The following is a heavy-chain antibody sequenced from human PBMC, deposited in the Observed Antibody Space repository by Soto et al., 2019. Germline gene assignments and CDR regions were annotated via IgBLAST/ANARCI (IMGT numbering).Heavy chain of an antibody. J-gene: IGHJ4*02. CDR2: ITGGGETT. CDR1: GFTFTSYA. V-gene: IGHV3-23*01. D-gene: IGHD1-26*01. Sequence: EVQLLESGGGLAQPGGSLRLSCAASGFTFTSYAMSWVRQAPGKGLEWVSAITGGGETTYHADSVKGRFTISRDNSKNPLFLQMSSLRVEDTAVYYCAKGGGLRSPTTHWGQGTLVTVSS. CDR3: AKGGGLRSPTTH.